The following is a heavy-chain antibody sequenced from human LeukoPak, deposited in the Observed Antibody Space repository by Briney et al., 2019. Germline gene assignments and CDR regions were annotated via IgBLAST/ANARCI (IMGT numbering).Heavy chain of an antibody. CDR2: ISNGGDTI. D-gene: IGHD1-26*01. CDR3: ARSGGSYYSFDY. J-gene: IGHJ4*02. CDR1: GFTFSSYW. V-gene: IGHV3-48*04. Sequence: SGGSLRLSCAASGFTFSSYWMSRIRQAPGKGLEWVSYISNGGDTIYYADSVKGRFTISRDNAKNTLYLQMNSLRAEDTAVYYCARSGGSYYSFDYWGQGTLVTVSS.